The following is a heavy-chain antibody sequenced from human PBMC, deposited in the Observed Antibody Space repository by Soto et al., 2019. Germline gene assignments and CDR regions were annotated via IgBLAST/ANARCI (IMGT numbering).Heavy chain of an antibody. CDR3: ARDTSDPRGSSFWFFDY. V-gene: IGHV1-18*01. Sequence: ASVKVSCKASGYTFTSYGISWVRQAPGQGLEWMGWSSAYNGNTNYAQKLQGRVTMTTDTSTSTAYMELRSLRSDDTAVYYCARDTSDPRGSSFWFFDYWGQGTRVTVAS. CDR1: GYTFTSYG. J-gene: IGHJ4*02. D-gene: IGHD1-26*01. CDR2: SSAYNGNT.